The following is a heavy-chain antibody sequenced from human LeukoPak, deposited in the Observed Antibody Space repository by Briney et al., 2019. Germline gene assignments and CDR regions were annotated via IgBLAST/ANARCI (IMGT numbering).Heavy chain of an antibody. CDR1: GFTFSGSA. D-gene: IGHD2-2*01. CDR2: IRSKANSYAT. J-gene: IGHJ4*02. Sequence: PGGSLKLSCAASGFTFSGSAMHRVRQASGKGLEWVGRIRSKANSYATAYAASVKGRFTISRDDSKNTAYLQMNSLKTEDTAVYYCVALYCSSTSCYPGGRYFDYWGQGTLVTVSS. CDR3: VALYCSSTSCYPGGRYFDY. V-gene: IGHV3-73*01.